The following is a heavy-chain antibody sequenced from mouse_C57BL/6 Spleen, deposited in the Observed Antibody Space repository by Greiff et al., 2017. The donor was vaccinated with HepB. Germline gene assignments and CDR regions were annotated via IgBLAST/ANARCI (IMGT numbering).Heavy chain of an antibody. D-gene: IGHD2-10*02. V-gene: IGHV5-9-1*02. J-gene: IGHJ3*01. CDR1: GFTFSSYA. Sequence: EVMLVESGEGLVKPGGSLKLSCAASGFTFSSYAMSWVRQTPEKRLEWVAYISSGGDYIYYADTVKGRFTISRDNARNTLYLQMSSLKSEDTAMYYGTRDGGGYGNYGFAYWGQGTLVTVSA. CDR3: TRDGGGYGNYGFAY. CDR2: ISSGGDYI.